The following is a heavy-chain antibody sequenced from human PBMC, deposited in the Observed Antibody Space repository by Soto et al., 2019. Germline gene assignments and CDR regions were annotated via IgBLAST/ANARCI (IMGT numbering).Heavy chain of an antibody. J-gene: IGHJ4*02. Sequence: GGSLRLSCAASGFTFNSYVMTWVRQAPGEGLEWVSSISRSGRGSAYYADFVKGRFTISRDNSENTLFLQMNNLRDEDTALYYCARGRYLDSSDYWVANLPFDHWGLGTLVTVSS. CDR3: ARGRYLDSSDYWVANLPFDH. CDR1: GFTFNSYV. D-gene: IGHD3-22*01. V-gene: IGHV3-23*01. CDR2: ISRSGRGSA.